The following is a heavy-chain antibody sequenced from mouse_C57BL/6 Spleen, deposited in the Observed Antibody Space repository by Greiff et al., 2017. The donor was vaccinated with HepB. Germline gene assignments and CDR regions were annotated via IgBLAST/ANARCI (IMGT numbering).Heavy chain of an antibody. Sequence: VQLQQSGAELVRPGASVTLSCKASGYTFTDYEMHWVKQTPVHGLEWIGAIDPETGGTAYNQKFKGKAILTADKSSSTAYMELSSLTSEDSAVYYCTGRHYCGSSYRCFDVWGTGTTVTVSS. J-gene: IGHJ1*03. CDR3: TGRHYCGSSYRCFDV. D-gene: IGHD1-1*01. V-gene: IGHV1-15*01. CDR1: GYTFTDYE. CDR2: IDPETGGT.